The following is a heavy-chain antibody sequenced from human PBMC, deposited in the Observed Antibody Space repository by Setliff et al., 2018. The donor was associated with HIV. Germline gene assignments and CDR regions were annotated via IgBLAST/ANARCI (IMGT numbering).Heavy chain of an antibody. Sequence: SETLSLTCAVYGGSFSGYYWIWIRQPPGKGLQWIGEVNHSGSTNYNPSLKSRVTILVDTSKNQFSLNLTSVTAADTAVYYCARGHCSGTNCYGVDYYGMDVWGQGTTVTVSS. CDR1: GGSFSGYY. CDR3: ARGHCSGTNCYGVDYYGMDV. J-gene: IGHJ6*02. D-gene: IGHD2-2*01. CDR2: VNHSGST. V-gene: IGHV4-34*01.